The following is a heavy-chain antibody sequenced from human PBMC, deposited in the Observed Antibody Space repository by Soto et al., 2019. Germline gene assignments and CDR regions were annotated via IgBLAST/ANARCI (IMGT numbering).Heavy chain of an antibody. V-gene: IGHV4-34*01. CDR1: GGSFSGYY. J-gene: IGHJ5*02. Sequence: PSETLSLTSAVYGGSFSGYYWSWIRQPPGKGLEWIGEINHSGSTNYNPSLKSRVTISVDTSKNQFSLKTSSVTAADTAVYYCARHRRRIAAAGTGGWFDPWGKGTLVTVSS. CDR3: ARHRRRIAAAGTGGWFDP. CDR2: INHSGST. D-gene: IGHD6-13*01.